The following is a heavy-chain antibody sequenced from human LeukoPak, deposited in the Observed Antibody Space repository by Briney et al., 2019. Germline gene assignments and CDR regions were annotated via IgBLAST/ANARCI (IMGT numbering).Heavy chain of an antibody. D-gene: IGHD6-19*01. V-gene: IGHV3-21*01. CDR1: GFTFSSYT. Sequence: PGGSLRLSCGASGFTFSSYTMNWVRQAPGKGLEWVSSISGSSTYIYYADSVRGRFTISRDNAKNSLYLQMNSLRAEDTAVYYCARGSSGWLFDYWGQGTLVTVSS. J-gene: IGHJ4*02. CDR2: ISGSSTYI. CDR3: ARGSSGWLFDY.